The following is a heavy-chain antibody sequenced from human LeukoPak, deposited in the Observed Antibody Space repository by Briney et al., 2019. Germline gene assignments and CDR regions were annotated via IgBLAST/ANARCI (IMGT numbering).Heavy chain of an antibody. CDR3: ARSCLTEQSRHYPLFYDFWSGWYNWFDP. CDR2: ISAYNGNT. D-gene: IGHD3-3*01. Sequence: ASVKVSCKASGYTFTSYGISWVRQAPGQGLEWMGWISAYNGNTNYAQKLQGRVTMTTDTSTSIAYMELRSLRSDDTAVYYCARSCLTEQSRHYPLFYDFWSGWYNWFDPWGQGTLVTVSS. CDR1: GYTFTSYG. J-gene: IGHJ5*02. V-gene: IGHV1-18*01.